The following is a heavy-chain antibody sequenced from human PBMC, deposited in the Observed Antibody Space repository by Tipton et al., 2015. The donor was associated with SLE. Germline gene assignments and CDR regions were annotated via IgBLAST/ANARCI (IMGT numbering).Heavy chain of an antibody. CDR1: GGSISSYY. J-gene: IGHJ1*01. D-gene: IGHD2-8*02. Sequence: LRLSCTVSGGSISSYYWSWIRQSPGKGLEWIGSIYNSGSTNYNPSLESRLTISVDTSKNQFSLKVSSVTAADTAVYYCARDSNYCTGGSCYRAEYFQHWGRGTLVTVSS. CDR2: IYNSGST. CDR3: ARDSNYCTGGSCYRAEYFQH. V-gene: IGHV4-59*01.